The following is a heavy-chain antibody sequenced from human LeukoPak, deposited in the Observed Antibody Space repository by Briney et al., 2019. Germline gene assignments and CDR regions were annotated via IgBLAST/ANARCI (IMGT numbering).Heavy chain of an antibody. CDR1: GGSISSYY. Sequence: KTSETLSLTCTVSGGSISSYYWSWLRQPPGKGLEWIGYIYYSGSTNYSPSLKSRVTISVDTSKHHFSLTLISVTAAHAAVYYCARQPLVRGTTYGMDVWGQGTTVTVS. D-gene: IGHD2-2*01. CDR2: IYYSGST. V-gene: IGHV4-59*08. CDR3: ARQPLVRGTTYGMDV. J-gene: IGHJ6*02.